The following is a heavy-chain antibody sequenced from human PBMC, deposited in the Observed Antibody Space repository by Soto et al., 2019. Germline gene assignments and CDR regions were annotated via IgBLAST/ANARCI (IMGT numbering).Heavy chain of an antibody. CDR3: ARGNEYSSSYYYYYGMDV. Sequence: QVQLVQSGAEVKKPGSSVKVSCKASGGTFSSYAISWVRQAPGQGLEWMGGIIPFFGTANYAQKFQGRVTITSDESTSTAYMELSSLRSEDTAVYYCARGNEYSSSYYYYYGMDVWGQGTTVTVSS. CDR2: IIPFFGTA. J-gene: IGHJ6*02. CDR1: GGTFSSYA. D-gene: IGHD6-6*01. V-gene: IGHV1-69*01.